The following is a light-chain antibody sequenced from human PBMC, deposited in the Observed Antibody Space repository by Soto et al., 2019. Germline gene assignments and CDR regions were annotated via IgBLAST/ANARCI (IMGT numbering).Light chain of an antibody. J-gene: IGLJ2*01. CDR1: NSNIGDHS. CDR2: DNH. Sequence: QSVLTQPPSVSAAPGQKVTISCSGSNSNIGDHSVSWYQHLPGTAPKLLISDNHNRPSGIPDRFSGSKSDTSATLGITGLQTGDEADYYCVTWDTSLNAMISGGGTKVTVL. CDR3: VTWDTSLNAMI. V-gene: IGLV1-51*01.